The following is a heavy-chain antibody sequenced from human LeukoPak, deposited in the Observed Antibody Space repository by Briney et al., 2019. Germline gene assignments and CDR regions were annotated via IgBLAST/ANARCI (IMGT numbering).Heavy chain of an antibody. V-gene: IGHV4-39*01. J-gene: IGHJ6*03. CDR2: IYYSGST. CDR3: ASLFVYYYDTMDV. CDR1: GGSISSSSYY. D-gene: IGHD3-22*01. Sequence: SETLSLTCTVSGGSISSSSYYWGWIRQPPGKGLEWIGSIYYSGSTYYNPSLKSRVTISVDTSKNQFSLKLSSVTAADTAVYYCASLFVYYYDTMDVWGKGTTVTVSS.